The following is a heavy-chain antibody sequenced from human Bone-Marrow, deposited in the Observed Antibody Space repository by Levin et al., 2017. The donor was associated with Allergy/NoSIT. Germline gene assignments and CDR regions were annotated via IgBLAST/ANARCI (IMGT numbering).Heavy chain of an antibody. CDR2: VNPKTGGT. Sequence: ASVKVSCEASGYIFTDYYIHWVRQAPGQGLEWMGWVNPKTGGTHYIQKFEGRVTMTRDASLSTAYMELSRRTSDDTAVYFCAILTHYYDSSGPHSFAVWGQGTMVTVTS. CDR1: GYIFTDYY. CDR3: AILTHYYDSSGPHSFAV. D-gene: IGHD3-22*01. J-gene: IGHJ3*01. V-gene: IGHV1-2*02.